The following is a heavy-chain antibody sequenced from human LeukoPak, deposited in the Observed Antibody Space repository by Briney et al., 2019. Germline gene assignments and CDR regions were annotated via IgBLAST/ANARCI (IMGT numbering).Heavy chain of an antibody. J-gene: IGHJ1*01. CDR3: ARDRSPIGYCSGGSCYARYFQH. V-gene: IGHV1-2*02. CDR1: GYTFTGYY. CDR2: INPNSGGT. D-gene: IGHD2-15*01. Sequence: ASVKVSCKASGYTFTGYYMHWVRQAPGQGLEWMGWINPNSGGTNYAQKFQGRVTMTRDTSISTAYMELSRLRSDDTAVYYCARDRSPIGYCSGGSCYARYFQHWGQGTLVTVSS.